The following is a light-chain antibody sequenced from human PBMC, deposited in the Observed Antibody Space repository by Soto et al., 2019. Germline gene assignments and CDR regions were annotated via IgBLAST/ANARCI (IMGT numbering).Light chain of an antibody. J-gene: IGLJ2*01. CDR1: TGPVSSGHF. Sequence: QTVVTQETSLTVSPGGTVTLTCASSTGPVSSGHFPNWFQQKPGQAPRPLIYSISNTHAWTPARFSGFVVGGKATLTVSNVQPEDEAEYYCLLYYGAGQPLVFGGGTKVTVL. CDR2: SIS. CDR3: LLYYGAGQPLV. V-gene: IGLV7-43*01.